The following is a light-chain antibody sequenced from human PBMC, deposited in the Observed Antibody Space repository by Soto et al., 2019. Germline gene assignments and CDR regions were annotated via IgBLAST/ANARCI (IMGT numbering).Light chain of an antibody. Sequence: EIVLTQSPGTLSLSPGERATLSCRASQSVSNTYLAWYQQKPGQAPRLLIYGASSRATGIPDRFSGSVPGTDFTLTISRLEPEDFAVYYCQQYGSSRTFGQGTKV. J-gene: IGKJ1*01. CDR2: GAS. CDR1: QSVSNTY. CDR3: QQYGSSRT. V-gene: IGKV3-20*01.